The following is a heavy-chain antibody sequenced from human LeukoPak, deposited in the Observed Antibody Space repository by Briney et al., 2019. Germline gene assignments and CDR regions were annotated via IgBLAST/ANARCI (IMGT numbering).Heavy chain of an antibody. V-gene: IGHV4-30-4*01. CDR1: GVSISSGDYY. Sequence: SETLSLTCIVSGVSISSGDYYWSWIRQPPGKGLEWIGYIYYSGSTSYNPSLKSRVTISVDTSKNQFSLKLSSVTAADTAVYYCARVSGGYVAYWGQGTLVTVSS. J-gene: IGHJ4*02. D-gene: IGHD2-15*01. CDR3: ARVSGGYVAY. CDR2: IYYSGST.